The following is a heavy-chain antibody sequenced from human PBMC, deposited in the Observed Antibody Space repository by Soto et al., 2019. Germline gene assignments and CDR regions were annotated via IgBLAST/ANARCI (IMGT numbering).Heavy chain of an antibody. CDR3: AREDFHDNSGYFGAFDP. Sequence: QVQLVQSGAVVKKPGASVKVSCNTSGYAFTSYGIHWVRQAPGQSLEWMGFINAGSGDTKYSQKFQDRVNITRDTPANTAYMELSSLRPEDAAVYYCAREDFHDNSGYFGAFDPWGQGTLVSVSS. V-gene: IGHV1-3*01. D-gene: IGHD3-22*01. CDR1: GYAFTSYG. CDR2: INAGSGDT. J-gene: IGHJ5*02.